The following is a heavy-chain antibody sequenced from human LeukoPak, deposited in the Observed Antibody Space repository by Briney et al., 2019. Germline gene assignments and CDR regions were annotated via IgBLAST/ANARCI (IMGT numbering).Heavy chain of an antibody. CDR1: GYSISSGYY. CDR2: IYHSGST. J-gene: IGHJ5*02. V-gene: IGHV4-38-2*02. D-gene: IGHD3-10*01. Sequence: SETLSLTCTVSGYSISSGYYWGWIRQPPGKGLEWIGSIYHSGSTYYNPSLKSRVTISVDTSKNQFSLKLSSVTAADTAVYYCARDSLDYYGSGRRINWFDPWGQGTLVTVSS. CDR3: ARDSLDYYGSGRRINWFDP.